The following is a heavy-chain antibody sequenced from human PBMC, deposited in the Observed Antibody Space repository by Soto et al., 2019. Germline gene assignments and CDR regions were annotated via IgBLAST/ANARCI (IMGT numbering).Heavy chain of an antibody. Sequence: GGSLRLSCAASGFTFSSYAMSWVRQAPGKGLEWVSAISGSGGSTYYADSVKGRFTISRDNSKNTLYLQMNSLRAEDTAVYYCAKPGMEYSSGWYNYWGQGTLVTVSS. CDR3: AKPGMEYSSGWYNY. J-gene: IGHJ4*02. V-gene: IGHV3-23*01. D-gene: IGHD6-19*01. CDR1: GFTFSSYA. CDR2: ISGSGGST.